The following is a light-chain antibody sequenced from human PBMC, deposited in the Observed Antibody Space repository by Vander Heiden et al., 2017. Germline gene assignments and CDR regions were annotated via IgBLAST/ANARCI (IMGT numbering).Light chain of an antibody. V-gene: IGKV3-15*01. CDR2: GAS. Sequence: EILMTQSPTTLSASPGERATLSCWASQRVSTNLAWYQQKPGQAPRLLIYGASNRGTDIPARFSGSGFGTEFTLTITSLQSEDFAVYYCQHYDSWPPDTFGQGTKLEIK. CDR1: QRVSTN. CDR3: QHYDSWPPDT. J-gene: IGKJ2*01.